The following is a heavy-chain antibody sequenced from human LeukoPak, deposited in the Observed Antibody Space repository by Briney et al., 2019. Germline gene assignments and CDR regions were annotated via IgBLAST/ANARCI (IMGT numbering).Heavy chain of an antibody. D-gene: IGHD2-2*01. CDR2: IGAYNGNT. CDR3: ARDRPLAVVPDSDY. CDR1: GYTFTSYG. Sequence: GASVKVSCKASGYTFTSYGISWVRQAPGQGLEWMGWIGAYNGNTNYAQKLQGRVTMTTDTSTSTAYMELRSLRSDDTAVYYCARDRPLAVVPDSDYWGQGTLVTVSS. J-gene: IGHJ4*02. V-gene: IGHV1-18*01.